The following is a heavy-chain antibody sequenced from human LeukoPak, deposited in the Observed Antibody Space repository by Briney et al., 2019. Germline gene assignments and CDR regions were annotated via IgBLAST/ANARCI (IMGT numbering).Heavy chain of an antibody. CDR1: GFTFSSYG. D-gene: IGHD3-9*01. J-gene: IGHJ4*02. V-gene: IGHV3-30*02. CDR2: IRYDGSNK. Sequence: GGSLRLPCAASGFTFSSYGMHWVRQAPGKGLEWVTFIRYDGSNKYYAGSVKGRFTISRDNSKNTLYLQMNSLRAEDTAVYYCAKSYYDILTGQPYWGQGTLVTVSS. CDR3: AKSYYDILTGQPY.